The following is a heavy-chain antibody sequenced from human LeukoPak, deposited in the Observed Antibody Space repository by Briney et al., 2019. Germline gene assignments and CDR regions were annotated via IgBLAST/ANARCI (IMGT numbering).Heavy chain of an antibody. Sequence: SETLSLTCAVYGGSFSGYYWSWIRQPPGKGLEWVGEINHSGSTKYNPSLKSRVTISVDTSKNQFSLKLSSVTAADTAVYYCARLTYYDILTGYYTRDYWGQGTLVTVSS. CDR2: INHSGST. CDR3: ARLTYYDILTGYYTRDY. V-gene: IGHV4-34*01. CDR1: GGSFSGYY. J-gene: IGHJ4*02. D-gene: IGHD3-9*01.